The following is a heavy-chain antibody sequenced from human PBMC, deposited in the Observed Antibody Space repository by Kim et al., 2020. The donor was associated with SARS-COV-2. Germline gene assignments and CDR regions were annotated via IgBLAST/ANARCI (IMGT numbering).Heavy chain of an antibody. CDR3: VKDCSRTSCYVDYVED. J-gene: IGHJ4*02. Sequence: GGSLRLSCSASGFTFSDYPIHWVRQAPGKGLEWLSTMRIDGSRTFYADSVKGRFTISRDNSKNMLFLQMRSLRTEDTAVYYCVKDCSRTSCYVDYVEDWGQGTLVTVSS. CDR1: GFTFSDYP. CDR2: MRIDGSRT. D-gene: IGHD2-2*01. V-gene: IGHV3-64D*06.